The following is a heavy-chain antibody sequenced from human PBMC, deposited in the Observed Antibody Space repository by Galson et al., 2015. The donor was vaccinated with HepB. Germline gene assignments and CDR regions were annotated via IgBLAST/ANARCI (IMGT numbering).Heavy chain of an antibody. Sequence: QSGAEVKKPGASVKVSCKASGYTFTSYGISWVRQAPGQGLEWMGWISAYNGNTNYAQKLQGRVTITRDMSTSTAYMELSSLRSEDTAVYYCARDRWELQLSYYYGMDVWGQGTTVTVSS. CDR1: GYTFTSYG. J-gene: IGHJ6*02. CDR3: ARDRWELQLSYYYGMDV. CDR2: ISAYNGNT. V-gene: IGHV1-18*01. D-gene: IGHD1-26*01.